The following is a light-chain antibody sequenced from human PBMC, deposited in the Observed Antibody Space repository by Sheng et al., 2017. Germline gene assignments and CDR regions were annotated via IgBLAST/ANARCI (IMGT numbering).Light chain of an antibody. J-gene: IGLJ1*01. CDR3: MYLARAASYV. Sequence: QAVLTQPASLSASPGASASLTCTLRSGIDVGQYRIYWYQQKPGSPPRFLLNYKSDSSKEQGSGVPSRFSGSKDASANAGYFTHLVDSSLRMRLDLSYCMYLARAASYVLRNWDQGHR. V-gene: IGLV5-45*01. CDR1: SGIDVGQYR. CDR2: YKSDSSK.